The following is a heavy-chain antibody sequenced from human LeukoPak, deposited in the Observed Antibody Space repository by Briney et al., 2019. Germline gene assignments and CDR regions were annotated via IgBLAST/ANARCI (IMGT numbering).Heavy chain of an antibody. D-gene: IGHD2-15*01. CDR1: GGSLSGYY. Sequence: SETLSLTCAVYGGSLSGYYWSWLRQPPGKGLEWLGEINNSGRTNSNPPLKSRVTISEETSKKHFSLKRSAVTATHTPVSYRAGAVVATHYYYMDVWGKGTTVTVSS. J-gene: IGHJ6*03. CDR3: AGAVVATHYYYMDV. CDR2: INNSGRT. V-gene: IGHV4-34*01.